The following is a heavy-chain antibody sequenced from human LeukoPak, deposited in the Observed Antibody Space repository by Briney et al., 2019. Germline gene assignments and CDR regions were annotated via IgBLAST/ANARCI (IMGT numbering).Heavy chain of an antibody. V-gene: IGHV1-18*01. J-gene: IGHJ5*02. Sequence: GASVKVSCKASGYTFTSYGISWVRQAPGQGLEWMGWICANNGNTNYARKLQGRVTMTTDTSTSTAYMGLRSLRSDDTAVYYCARALARMITFGGVIPWGQGTLVTVSS. CDR3: ARALARMITFGGVIP. CDR1: GYTFTSYG. D-gene: IGHD3-16*01. CDR2: ICANNGNT.